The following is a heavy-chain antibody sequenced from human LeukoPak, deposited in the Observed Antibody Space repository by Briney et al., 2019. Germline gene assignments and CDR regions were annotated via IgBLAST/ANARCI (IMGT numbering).Heavy chain of an antibody. Sequence: SETLFLTCAVYGGSFSGYYWSWIRQPPGKGLEWIGEINHSGSTNYNPSLKSRVTISVDTSKNQFSLKLSSVTAADTAVYYCARTRYCSGGSCYVYFQHWGQGTLVTVSS. CDR2: INHSGST. CDR3: ARTRYCSGGSCYVYFQH. V-gene: IGHV4-34*01. J-gene: IGHJ1*01. D-gene: IGHD2-15*01. CDR1: GGSFSGYY.